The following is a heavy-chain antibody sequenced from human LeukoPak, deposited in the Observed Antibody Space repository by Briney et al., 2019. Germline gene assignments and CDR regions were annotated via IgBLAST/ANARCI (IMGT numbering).Heavy chain of an antibody. V-gene: IGHV1-46*01. D-gene: IGHD3-9*01. J-gene: IGHJ4*02. CDR1: GYHFSFYH. CDR2: IKSSGDDP. Sequence: GASVKVSCKASGYHFSFYHIHWVRQAPGQGLEWLGIIKSSGDDPTYAQQFQGRVNMTMDVSTTTVYMELSGLTYEDTAIYYCARTNILTDRSNFDYWGQGSLVTVSS. CDR3: ARTNILTDRSNFDY.